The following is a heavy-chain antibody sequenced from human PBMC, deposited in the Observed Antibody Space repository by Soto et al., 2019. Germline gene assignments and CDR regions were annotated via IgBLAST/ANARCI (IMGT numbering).Heavy chain of an antibody. D-gene: IGHD3-16*01. J-gene: IGHJ4*02. CDR1: GFTFSSYA. CDR2: ISGSGGST. Sequence: TGGSLRLSCAASGFTFSSYAMSWVRQAPGKGLGGVSAISGSGGSTYYADSVKGRFTISRDNSKNTLYLQMNRLRAEDPAGYYRARSPPPPYSPDYWGQGTLVTVSS. CDR3: ARSPPPPYSPDY. V-gene: IGHV3-23*01.